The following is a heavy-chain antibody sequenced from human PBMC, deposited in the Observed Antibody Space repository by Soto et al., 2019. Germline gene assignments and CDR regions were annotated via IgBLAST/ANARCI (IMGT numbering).Heavy chain of an antibody. Sequence: QVQLVESGGGVVHPGRSLRLSCAASGFTFSSHAMHWVRQSPGKGLEWVAVIAYDGGDKYYADSVKGRFTISRDNSKNTLYLQMSSLRAEDRALYYCAKGKPIAPSYPFHAFDIWGQGTVVTGSS. V-gene: IGHV3-30*04. D-gene: IGHD3-16*01. J-gene: IGHJ3*02. CDR2: IAYDGGDK. CDR3: AKGKPIAPSYPFHAFDI. CDR1: GFTFSSHA.